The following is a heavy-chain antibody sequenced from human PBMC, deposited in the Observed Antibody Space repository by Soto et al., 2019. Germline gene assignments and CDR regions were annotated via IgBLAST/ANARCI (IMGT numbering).Heavy chain of an antibody. Sequence: GGSLRLSCAASGFTFYNYAMNWVRQAPGKGLEWVSTIDYDGVNKHYTDALRGRFTISRDNAKNSLHLQMNSLRAEDTAVYYCTRDASRDSSARGWFDPWGPGTLVTVSS. CDR1: GFTFYNYA. V-gene: IGHV3-21*01. CDR2: IDYDGVNK. CDR3: TRDASRDSSARGWFDP. D-gene: IGHD6-13*01. J-gene: IGHJ5*02.